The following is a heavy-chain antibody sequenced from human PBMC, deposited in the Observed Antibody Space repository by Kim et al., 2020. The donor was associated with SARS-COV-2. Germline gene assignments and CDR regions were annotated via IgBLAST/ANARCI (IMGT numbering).Heavy chain of an antibody. CDR3: AALDSVQVPGGI. J-gene: IGHJ4*02. D-gene: IGHD3-10*01. V-gene: IGHV3-7*01. CDR1: GFSIRDYW. CDR2: KKGDGSEE. Sequence: GGSLRLSCAASGFSIRDYWMSWVRQAPGKGLEWVAMKKGDGSEEYYLDSVKGRFTMSRDNAKNSLYLQMNSLRTEDTAIYYCAALDSVQVPGGIWGQGTLVTVSS.